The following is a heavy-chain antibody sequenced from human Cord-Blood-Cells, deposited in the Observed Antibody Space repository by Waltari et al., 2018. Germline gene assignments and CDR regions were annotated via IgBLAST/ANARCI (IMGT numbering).Heavy chain of an antibody. V-gene: IGHV4-59*11. CDR2: IYYSGST. J-gene: IGHJ2*01. CDR1: GGSISSHY. Sequence: QVQLQESGPGLVKPSETLSLTCTVSGGSISSHYWSWIRQPPGTGLEWIGYIYYSGSTNYNPSLKSRVTISVDTSKNQFSLKLSSVTAADTAVYYCARFPSTGDRAFDLWGRGTLVTVSS. CDR3: ARFPSTGDRAFDL. D-gene: IGHD7-27*01.